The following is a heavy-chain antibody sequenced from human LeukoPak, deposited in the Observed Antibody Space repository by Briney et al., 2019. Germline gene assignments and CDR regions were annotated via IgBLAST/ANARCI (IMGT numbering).Heavy chain of an antibody. CDR3: AKDSPVATR. CDR2: ITDSGDGT. Sequence: GGSLRLSCAASGFTFSSSAMSWVRQAPGKGLEWVSSITDSGDGTYYADSVKGRFTISRDDSKNTLFLQMNSLRADDTAVYYCAKDSPVATRWGQGTLVTVSS. V-gene: IGHV3-23*01. D-gene: IGHD2-15*01. CDR1: GFTFSSSA. J-gene: IGHJ4*02.